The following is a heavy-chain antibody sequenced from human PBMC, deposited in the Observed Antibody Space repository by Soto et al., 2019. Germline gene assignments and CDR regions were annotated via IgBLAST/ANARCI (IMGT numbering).Heavy chain of an antibody. Sequence: SVKVSCKASGGTFSSDAISWVRQAPGQGLEWMGGIIPIFGTANYAQKFQGRVTITADESTSTAYMELSPRRSEDTPPYYCASNGAVAPDAHHSYWGQATLASVAS. V-gene: IGHV1-69*13. J-gene: IGHJ4*02. CDR2: IIPIFGTA. D-gene: IGHD2-8*01. CDR1: GGTFSSDA. CDR3: ASNGAVAPDAHHSY.